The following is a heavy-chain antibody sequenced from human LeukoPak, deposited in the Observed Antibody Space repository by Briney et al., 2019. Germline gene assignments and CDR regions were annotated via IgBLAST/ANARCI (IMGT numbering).Heavy chain of an antibody. CDR2: ISSSSSTI. V-gene: IGHV3-48*01. CDR3: AKDDAVRDSGWLFPFAH. CDR1: GFTFSSYS. Sequence: PGGSLRLSCAASGFTFSSYSMNWVRQAPGKGLEWVSYISSSSSTIYYADSVKGRFTISRDTSKNTLYLQMNNLRAEDTAVYFCAKDDAVRDSGWLFPFAHWGQGTLVTVCS. J-gene: IGHJ4*02. D-gene: IGHD6-19*01.